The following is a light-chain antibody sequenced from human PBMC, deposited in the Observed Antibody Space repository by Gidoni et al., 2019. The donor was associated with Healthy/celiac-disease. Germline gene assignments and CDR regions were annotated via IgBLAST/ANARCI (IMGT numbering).Light chain of an antibody. CDR2: CAS. CDR3: QQYYSTPPWT. V-gene: IGKV4-1*01. CDR1: QSVLYSSNNKNY. Sequence: DIVMTQSPDSLAVSLGERATIHCKSSQSVLYSSNNKNYLAWYQQKPGQPPKLLIYCASTRESGVPDRFSVSGSGTDFTLTISSLQAEDVAVYYCQQYYSTPPWTFGQGTKVEIK. J-gene: IGKJ1*01.